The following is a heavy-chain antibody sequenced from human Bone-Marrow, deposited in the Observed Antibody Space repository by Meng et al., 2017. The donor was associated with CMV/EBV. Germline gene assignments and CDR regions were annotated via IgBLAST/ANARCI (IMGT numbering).Heavy chain of an antibody. CDR1: GYTFTSYD. J-gene: IGHJ4*02. CDR3: ARTPNLLQYFFDS. V-gene: IGHV1-8*03. D-gene: IGHD5-24*01. Sequence: ASVKVSCKASGYTFTSYDINWVRQATGQGLEWMGWMNPNSGNTGYAQKFQGRVTITRNTSISTAYMELSSLRSEDTAVYYCARTPNLLQYFFDSWGQGTLVTVSS. CDR2: MNPNSGNT.